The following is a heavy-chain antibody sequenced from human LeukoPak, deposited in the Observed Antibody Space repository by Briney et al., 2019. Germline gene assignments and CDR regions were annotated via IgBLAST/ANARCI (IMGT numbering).Heavy chain of an antibody. V-gene: IGHV1-24*01. CDR2: FDPEDGET. CDR1: GYTLTELS. J-gene: IGHJ3*02. Sequence: ASVKVSCKVSGYTLTELSMHWVRQAPGKGLEWMGGFDPEDGETIYAQKFQGRVTMTEDTSTDTAYMELSSLRSEDTAVYYCATPSGSNSPGDAFDIWGQGTMVTVSS. D-gene: IGHD1-26*01. CDR3: ATPSGSNSPGDAFDI.